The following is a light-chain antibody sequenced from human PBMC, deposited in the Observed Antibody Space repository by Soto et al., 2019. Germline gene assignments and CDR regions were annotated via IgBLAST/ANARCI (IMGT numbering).Light chain of an antibody. V-gene: IGLV2-14*01. J-gene: IGLJ2*01. CDR2: DVS. CDR1: SSDVGGYNY. Sequence: QSALTQPASVSGSPGQSITISCTGNSSDVGGYNYVSWYQQHPGKAPKLIIYDVSNRPSGVSNRFSGSKSGNTASLTISGLQAEDEADYYCSSYTSSSTYVVFGGGTKVTVL. CDR3: SSYTSSSTYVV.